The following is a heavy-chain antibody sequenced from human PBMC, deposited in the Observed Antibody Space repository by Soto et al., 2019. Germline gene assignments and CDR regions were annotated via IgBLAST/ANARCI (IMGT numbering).Heavy chain of an antibody. CDR3: AKDGVNWGSYFDY. J-gene: IGHJ4*02. CDR1: GFTFSSYA. V-gene: IGHV3-23*01. D-gene: IGHD7-27*01. Sequence: EVQLLESGGGFVQPGGSLRLSCAASGFTFSSYAMSWVRQAPGKGLEWVSAISGSGGSTYYADSVKGRFTISRDNSKNTLYLQMNSLRAEDTAVYYCAKDGVNWGSYFDYWGQGTLVTVSS. CDR2: ISGSGGST.